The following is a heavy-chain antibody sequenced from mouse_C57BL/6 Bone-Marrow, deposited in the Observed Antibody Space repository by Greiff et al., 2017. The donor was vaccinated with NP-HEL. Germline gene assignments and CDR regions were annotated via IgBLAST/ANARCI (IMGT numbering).Heavy chain of an antibody. J-gene: IGHJ1*03. D-gene: IGHD2-5*01. Sequence: EVKLQESGPELVKPGASVKISCKASGYSFTDYNMNWVKQSNGKSLEWIGVINPNYGTTSYNQKFKGKATLTVDQSSSTAYMQLNSLTSEDSAVYYCAYKRSLYYSNSYWYFDVWGTGTTVTVSS. CDR1: GYSFTDYN. CDR3: AYKRSLYYSNSYWYFDV. V-gene: IGHV1-39*01. CDR2: INPNYGTT.